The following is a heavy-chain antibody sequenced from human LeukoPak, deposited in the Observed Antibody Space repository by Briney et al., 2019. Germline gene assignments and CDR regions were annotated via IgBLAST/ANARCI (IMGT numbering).Heavy chain of an antibody. CDR1: GGSISSGDYY. CDR3: ARAGDYDSSGYYYAY. D-gene: IGHD3-22*01. Sequence: PSQTLSLTCTVSGGSISSGDYYWSWIRQPPGKGLEWIWYIYYSGSAYYNPSLKSRVTISVDTSKNQFSLMLSSVTAADTAVYYCARAGDYDSSGYYYAYWGQGTLVTVSS. V-gene: IGHV4-30-4*01. J-gene: IGHJ4*02. CDR2: IYYSGSA.